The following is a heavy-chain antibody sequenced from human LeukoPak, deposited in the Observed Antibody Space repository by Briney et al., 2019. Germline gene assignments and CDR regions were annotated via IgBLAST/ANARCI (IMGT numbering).Heavy chain of an antibody. CDR3: ARRGNYVAFDY. CDR1: GFTFSDHY. J-gene: IGHJ4*02. D-gene: IGHD1-26*01. CDR2: ARNRANSYTT. Sequence: GGSLRLSCAASGFTFSDHYMDWVRQAPGKGLEWVARARNRANSYTTEYAASVKGRFTISRDDSKNSLYLQMNSLKTEDTAVYYCARRGNYVAFDYWGQGTLVTVSS. V-gene: IGHV3-72*01.